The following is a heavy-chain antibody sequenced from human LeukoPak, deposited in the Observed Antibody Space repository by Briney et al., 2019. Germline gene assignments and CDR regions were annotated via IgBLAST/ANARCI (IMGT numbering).Heavy chain of an antibody. J-gene: IGHJ6*02. V-gene: IGHV3-7*01. D-gene: IGHD2-2*01. CDR1: GFTFSSYW. CDR2: IKQDGSEK. Sequence: GGSLRLSCAASGFTFSSYWMSWVRQAPGKGLEWVANIKQDGSEKYYVDSVKGRFTISRDNAKNSLYLQMNSLRAEDTTVYYCASLAWGYCSSTSCYVGFRYYGMDVWGQGTTVTVSS. CDR3: ASLAWGYCSSTSCYVGFRYYGMDV.